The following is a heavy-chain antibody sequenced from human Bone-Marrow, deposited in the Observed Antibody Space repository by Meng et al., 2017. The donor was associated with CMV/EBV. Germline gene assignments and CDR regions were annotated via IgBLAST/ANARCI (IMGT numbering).Heavy chain of an antibody. CDR3: AREAMRAYYFDY. CDR2: INPNSGGT. CDR1: GYTFTGYY. V-gene: IGHV1-2*02. Sequence: ASVKVSCKASGYTFTGYYIHWVRQAPGQGLEWMGWINPNSGGTSYAQKFQGRVTMTRDTSISTAYMELSSLRSDDTAVYYCAREAMRAYYFDYWGQGTLVTVSS. D-gene: IGHD3-16*01. J-gene: IGHJ4*02.